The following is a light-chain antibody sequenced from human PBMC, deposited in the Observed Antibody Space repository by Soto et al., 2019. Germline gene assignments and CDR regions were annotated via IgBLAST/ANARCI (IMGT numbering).Light chain of an antibody. CDR1: SSDVGGYNY. CDR2: DVS. J-gene: IGLJ1*01. Sequence: QTVLTHPASVAWSPGQSITISCTGTSSDVGGYNYVSWYQQHPGKAPKLMIYDVSNRPSGVSNRFSGSKSGNTASLTISGLQAEDEADYYCSSYRSSSKRVFGTGTKVTVL. CDR3: SSYRSSSKRV. V-gene: IGLV2-14*03.